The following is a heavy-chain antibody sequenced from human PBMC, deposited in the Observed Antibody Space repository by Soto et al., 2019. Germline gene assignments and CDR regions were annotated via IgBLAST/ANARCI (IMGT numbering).Heavy chain of an antibody. V-gene: IGHV4-59*08. J-gene: IGHJ4*02. Sequence: QVQLQESGPGLVKPSETLSLTCTVSGGSISSYYWSWIRQPPGKGLEWIGYMYYSGSRNYSPSLKSRVTISVDASKNQFSLKLSSVTAADTAVYYCARAVVIPATFDYWGQGSLVTVSS. CDR2: MYYSGSR. CDR1: GGSISSYY. D-gene: IGHD2-15*01. CDR3: ARAVVIPATFDY.